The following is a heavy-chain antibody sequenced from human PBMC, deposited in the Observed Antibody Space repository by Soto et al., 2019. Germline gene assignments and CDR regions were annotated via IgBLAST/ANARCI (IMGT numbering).Heavy chain of an antibody. CDR1: GFTFSSYW. D-gene: IGHD1-1*01. CDR2: INSDGSTT. J-gene: IGHJ5*02. Sequence: GGSLRLSCAASGFTFSSYWMHWVRQAPGKGLMWVSRINSDGSTTNYADSVKGRFTISRDNAKNTLYLQMNSLRAEDTAVYYCGRPGVTGRYNWVDPWGQGTLVTVSS. CDR3: GRPGVTGRYNWVDP. V-gene: IGHV3-74*01.